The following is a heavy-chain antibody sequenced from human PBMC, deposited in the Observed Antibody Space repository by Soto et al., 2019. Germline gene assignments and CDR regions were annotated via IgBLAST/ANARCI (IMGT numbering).Heavy chain of an antibody. CDR2: IIPILGIA. Sequence: SVKVSCKASGGTFSSYTISWVRQAPGQGLEWMGRIIPILGIANYAQKFQGRVTITADKSTSTAYMELSSLRSEDTAVYYCARMQEQWLTFDPWGQGTLVTVSS. CDR1: GGTFSSYT. J-gene: IGHJ5*02. V-gene: IGHV1-69*02. D-gene: IGHD6-19*01. CDR3: ARMQEQWLTFDP.